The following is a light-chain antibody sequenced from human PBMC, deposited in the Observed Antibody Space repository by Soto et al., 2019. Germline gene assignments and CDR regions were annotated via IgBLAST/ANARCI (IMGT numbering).Light chain of an antibody. CDR1: QGIRNF. J-gene: IGKJ3*01. CDR3: QKYSSVPV. V-gene: IGKV1-27*01. Sequence: DIQMTQSPTSLSASVGDRVTITCRASQGIRNFVAWYQQKPGKAPKLLIYAASTLQSGVPSRFSGSVSGTDFTLTIHSLQPEDVATYSCQKYSSVPVFGPGTKVEIK. CDR2: AAS.